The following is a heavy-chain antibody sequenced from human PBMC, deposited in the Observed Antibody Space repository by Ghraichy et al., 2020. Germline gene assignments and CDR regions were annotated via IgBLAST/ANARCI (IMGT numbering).Heavy chain of an antibody. Sequence: SQTLSLTCAISGDSVSSNSVAWNWIRQSPSRGLEWLGRTYYMSKWYNEYAVSVRSRIAINPDTSKNQFSLQLNSVTPEDTAVYYCASWNHAMWYFDFWGQGALVAVSS. CDR3: ASWNHAMWYFDF. CDR2: TYYMSKWYN. CDR1: GDSVSSNSVA. V-gene: IGHV6-1*01. J-gene: IGHJ4*02. D-gene: IGHD1-1*01.